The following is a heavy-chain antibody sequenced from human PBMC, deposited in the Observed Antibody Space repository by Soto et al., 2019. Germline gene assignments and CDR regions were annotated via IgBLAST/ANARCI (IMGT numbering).Heavy chain of an antibody. CDR2: IWDDGSNK. D-gene: IGHD6-19*01. CDR3: ARGPIAVAGTVNFDY. CDR1: SVTFGNCA. Sequence: SLRLSRAPSSVTFGNCAKLWVRQAPRKGLEWVAVIWDDGSNKYYADSVKGRFTISRDNSKNTLYLQMNSLRAEDTAVYYCARGPIAVAGTVNFDYWGQGTLVTVSS. J-gene: IGHJ4*02. V-gene: IGHV3-33*08.